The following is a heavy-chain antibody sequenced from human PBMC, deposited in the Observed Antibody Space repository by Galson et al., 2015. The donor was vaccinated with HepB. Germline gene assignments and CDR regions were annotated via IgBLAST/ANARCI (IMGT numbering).Heavy chain of an antibody. CDR2: ISSSGSTI. V-gene: IGHV3-11*01. D-gene: IGHD6-19*01. Sequence: SLRLSCAASGFTFSDYYMSWIRQAPGKELEWVSYISSSGSTIYYADSVKGRFTISRDNAKNSLYLQMNSLRAEDTAVYYCARGTMAGTHFYYGMDVWGQRTTVTVSS. CDR3: ARGTMAGTHFYYGMDV. J-gene: IGHJ6*02. CDR1: GFTFSDYY.